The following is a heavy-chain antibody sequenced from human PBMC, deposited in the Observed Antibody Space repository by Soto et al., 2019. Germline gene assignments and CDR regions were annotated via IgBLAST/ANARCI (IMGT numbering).Heavy chain of an antibody. Sequence: GGSLRLSCAASGFTFSGSAMHWVRQASGKGLEWVGRIRSKANSYATAYAASVKGRFTISRDDSKNTAYLQMNSLKTEDTAVYYCTRHVEPYGSGSSSLDYWGQGTLVTVSS. J-gene: IGHJ4*02. CDR2: IRSKANSYAT. CDR3: TRHVEPYGSGSSSLDY. D-gene: IGHD3-10*01. CDR1: GFTFSGSA. V-gene: IGHV3-73*01.